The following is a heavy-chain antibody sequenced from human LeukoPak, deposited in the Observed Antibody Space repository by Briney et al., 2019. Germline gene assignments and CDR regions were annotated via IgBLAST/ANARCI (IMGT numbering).Heavy chain of an antibody. CDR1: GGSISSYY. Sequence: SETLSLTCTVSGGSISSYYWSWIRQPPGKGLEWIGYIYYSGSTNYNPSLKSRVTISVDTSKNQFSLKLSSVTAADTAVYYCARGGIAVAGPEEYFQHWGQGTLVTVSS. V-gene: IGHV4-59*01. D-gene: IGHD6-19*01. CDR2: IYYSGST. J-gene: IGHJ1*01. CDR3: ARGGIAVAGPEEYFQH.